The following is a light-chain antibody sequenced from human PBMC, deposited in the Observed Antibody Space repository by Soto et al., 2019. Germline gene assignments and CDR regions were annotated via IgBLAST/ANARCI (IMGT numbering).Light chain of an antibody. V-gene: IGKV3-20*01. CDR3: QQYVNSPPYT. CDR1: QSVSSSY. J-gene: IGKJ2*01. CDR2: GAS. Sequence: EIVLTQSPGTLSLSPGERATLSCRASQSVSSSYLAWYQQKPGQAPRLLIYGASSRATGIPDRFSGSGSGTDFTLTISRLEPEDFAVYYCQQYVNSPPYTFGQGTNLEIK.